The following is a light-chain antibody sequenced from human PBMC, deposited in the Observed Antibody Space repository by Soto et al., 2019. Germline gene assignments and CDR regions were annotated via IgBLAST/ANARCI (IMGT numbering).Light chain of an antibody. CDR3: QQYNNWPPEYT. CDR2: DAS. CDR1: QSVSSN. Sequence: EIVMMQSPATLSVSPGERATLSCRASQSVSSNLAWYQQKPGQAPRLLIYDASTRATGIPARFSGSGSGTYFTLTISSLQSEDSAVYYCQQYNNWPPEYTFGQGTKLEIK. V-gene: IGKV3-15*01. J-gene: IGKJ2*01.